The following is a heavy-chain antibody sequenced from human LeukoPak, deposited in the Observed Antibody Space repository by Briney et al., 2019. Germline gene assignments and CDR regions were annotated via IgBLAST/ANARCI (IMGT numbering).Heavy chain of an antibody. D-gene: IGHD6-13*01. Sequence: GGSLRLSCAASGFSFSTYWMSWVRQTPEKGLGFVANIDQGGSVRNYMDSLKGRCTISRDNAKKSLYLEINSLRADDTAVYYCARDPESSSFDLWGRGALVTVSS. CDR1: GFSFSTYW. CDR3: ARDPESSSFDL. CDR2: IDQGGSVR. V-gene: IGHV3-7*01. J-gene: IGHJ4*02.